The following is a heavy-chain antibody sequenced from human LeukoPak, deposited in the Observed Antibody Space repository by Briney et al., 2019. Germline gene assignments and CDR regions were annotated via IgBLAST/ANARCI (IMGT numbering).Heavy chain of an antibody. J-gene: IGHJ4*02. Sequence: PSETLSLTRAVYGGSFSGYYWSWIRQPPGKGLEWIGEINHSGSTNYNPSLKSRVTISVDTSKNQFSLKLSSVTAADTAVYYCARGSRWSYYGSYFDYWGQGTLVTVSS. CDR3: ARGSRWSYYGSYFDY. V-gene: IGHV4-34*01. CDR2: INHSGST. D-gene: IGHD1-26*01. CDR1: GGSFSGYY.